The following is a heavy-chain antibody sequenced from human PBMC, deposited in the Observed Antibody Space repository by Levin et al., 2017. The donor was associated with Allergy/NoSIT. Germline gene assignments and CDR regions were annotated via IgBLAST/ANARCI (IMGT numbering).Heavy chain of an antibody. CDR1: GYTFTGYY. CDR2: INPNSGGT. J-gene: IGHJ4*02. D-gene: IGHD2-2*02. Sequence: PGGSLRLSCKASGYTFTGYYMHWVRQAPGHGLEWMGWINPNSGGTNYAQKFQGRVTMTRDTSISTAYMELSRLRSDDTAVYYCATNPLGYCSSTSCYTINLELPDYWGQGTLVTVSS. CDR3: ATNPLGYCSSTSCYTINLELPDY. V-gene: IGHV1-2*02.